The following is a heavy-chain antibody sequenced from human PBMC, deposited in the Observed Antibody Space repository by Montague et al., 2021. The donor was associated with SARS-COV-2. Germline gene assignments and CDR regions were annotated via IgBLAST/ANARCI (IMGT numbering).Heavy chain of an antibody. CDR1: GGSISSYY. V-gene: IGHV4-59*08. D-gene: IGHD4-17*01. J-gene: IGHJ6*02. CDR3: ARLTVNYGDLWGYYHGMDV. Sequence: SETLSLTCTVSGGSISSYYWSWIRQPPGKGLEWIGYIYYSGSTNYNPSLKSRVTISVDTSKNQFSLNLSSVTAADTAVYYCARLTVNYGDLWGYYHGMDVWGQGTTVTVSS. CDR2: IYYSGST.